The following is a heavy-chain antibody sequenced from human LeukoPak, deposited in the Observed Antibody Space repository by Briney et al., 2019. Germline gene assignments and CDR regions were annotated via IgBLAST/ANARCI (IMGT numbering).Heavy chain of an antibody. J-gene: IGHJ5*02. CDR3: ARLEYSLRGNWFDP. V-gene: IGHV7-4-1*02. D-gene: IGHD5-18*01. CDR1: GYTFTSYA. CDR2: INTNTGDP. Sequence: GASVKVSCKASGYTFTSYAMNWVRQAPGQGLEWMGWINTNTGDPTYAQGFTGRFVFSLDTSVSTAYLQISSLKAEDTAVYYCARLEYSLRGNWFDPWGQGTLVTVSS.